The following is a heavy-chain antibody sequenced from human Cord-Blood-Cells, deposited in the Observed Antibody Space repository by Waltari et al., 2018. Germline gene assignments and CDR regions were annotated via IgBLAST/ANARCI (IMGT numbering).Heavy chain of an antibody. CDR2: IRYDGSNK. Sequence: QVQLVESGGGVVQPGGSLRLSCAASGFTFSSYGMHWVRQAQGKGLGWVAFIRYDGSNKYYADSVKGRFTISRDNSKNTLYLQMNSLRAEDTAVYYCAKGLQYYYGMDVWGQGTTVTVSS. J-gene: IGHJ6*02. V-gene: IGHV3-30*02. CDR1: GFTFSSYG. CDR3: AKGLQYYYGMDV.